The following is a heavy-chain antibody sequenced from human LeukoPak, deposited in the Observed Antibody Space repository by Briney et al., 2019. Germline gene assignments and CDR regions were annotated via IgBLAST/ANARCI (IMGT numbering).Heavy chain of an antibody. V-gene: IGHV3-30*02. Sequence: GGSLRLSCAASGFTFSSYGMHWVRQAPGKGLEWVAFIRYDGSNKYYADSVKGRFTISRDNSKNTLYLQMNSLRAGDTAVYYCAKLYYYGSGSFFDYWGQGTLVTVSS. D-gene: IGHD3-10*01. J-gene: IGHJ4*02. CDR1: GFTFSSYG. CDR2: IRYDGSNK. CDR3: AKLYYYGSGSFFDY.